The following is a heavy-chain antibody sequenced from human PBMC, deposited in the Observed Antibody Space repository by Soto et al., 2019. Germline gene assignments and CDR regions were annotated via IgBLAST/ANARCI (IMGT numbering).Heavy chain of an antibody. Sequence: QVQLVQSGAEVKKPGASVKVSCKASGYTFTSYYMHWVRQAPGQGLEWMGIINPSGGSTSYAQKVQGRVTMTRDTSTSTGYMELSSLRSEDTAVYYCARDRWFGELFDYYYYGMDVWGQGTTVTVSS. V-gene: IGHV1-46*01. CDR3: ARDRWFGELFDYYYYGMDV. CDR2: INPSGGST. J-gene: IGHJ6*02. D-gene: IGHD3-10*01. CDR1: GYTFTSYY.